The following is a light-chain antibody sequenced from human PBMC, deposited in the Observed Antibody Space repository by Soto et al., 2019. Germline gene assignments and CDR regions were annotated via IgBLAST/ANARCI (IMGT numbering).Light chain of an antibody. Sequence: EIVMTQSPATLSVSPGESATLSCRASQSISFYLAWYQQRPGQAPRRLIYGASTRAARIPARFSGSGAGTELALTICSLQSEDFAVYYCQQYNKWPRTFGQGTKVDI. CDR3: QQYNKWPRT. J-gene: IGKJ1*01. CDR1: QSISFY. CDR2: GAS. V-gene: IGKV3-15*01.